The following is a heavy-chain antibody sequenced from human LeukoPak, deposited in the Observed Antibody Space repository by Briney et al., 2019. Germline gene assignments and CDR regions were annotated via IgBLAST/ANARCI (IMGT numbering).Heavy chain of an antibody. CDR3: ARRTTVVRPFDY. J-gene: IGHJ4*02. V-gene: IGHV4-34*01. D-gene: IGHD4-23*01. Sequence: PSETLSLTCAVYGGSFSGYYWSWIRQPPGKGLEWLGEIKQSGSTNYNPSLKSRVTISVDTSKNQFSLKLSSVTAADTAVYYCARRTTVVRPFDYWGQGTLVTVSS. CDR1: GGSFSGYY. CDR2: IKQSGST.